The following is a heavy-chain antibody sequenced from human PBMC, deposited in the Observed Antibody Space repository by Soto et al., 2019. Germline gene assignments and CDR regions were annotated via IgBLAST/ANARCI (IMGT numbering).Heavy chain of an antibody. V-gene: IGHV3-30*03. CDR2: ISYDSTKT. Sequence: QVQLVESGGGVVQPGRSLILSCAAYGFTFNSYGMHWIRQGPGNGLEWVAFISYDSTKTYYADSVKGRFTISRDNSNSALYVQMNSLTGEDTAVYYCARTRSAWSDFHYYSLDVWGQGTTVTVSS. CDR1: GFTFNSYG. CDR3: ARTRSAWSDFHYYSLDV. J-gene: IGHJ6*02. D-gene: IGHD1-26*01.